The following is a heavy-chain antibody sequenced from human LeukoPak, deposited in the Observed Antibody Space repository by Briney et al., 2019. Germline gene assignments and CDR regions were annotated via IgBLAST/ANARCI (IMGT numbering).Heavy chain of an antibody. Sequence: GASVKVSCKASGYTFTSYYMHWVRQAPGQGLEWMGIINPSGGSTSYAQKLQGRVTMTTDTSTSTAYMELRSLRSDDTAVYYCARASLVVAATSDYWGQGTLVTVSS. J-gene: IGHJ4*02. CDR1: GYTFTSYY. V-gene: IGHV1-46*01. CDR3: ARASLVVAATSDY. CDR2: INPSGGST. D-gene: IGHD2-15*01.